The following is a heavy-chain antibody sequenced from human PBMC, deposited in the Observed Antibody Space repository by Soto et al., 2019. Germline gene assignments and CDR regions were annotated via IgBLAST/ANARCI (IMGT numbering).Heavy chain of an antibody. J-gene: IGHJ4*02. CDR3: ARDGNDSSGYYYVY. D-gene: IGHD3-22*01. CDR2: IIPIFGTA. CDR1: GGTFSSYS. V-gene: IGHV1-69*13. Sequence: ASVKVSCKASGGTFSSYSISWVRHAPGQGLEWMGGIIPIFGTANYAQKFQGRVTITADESTSTAYMELSSLRSEDTAVYYCARDGNDSSGYYYVYWGQGTLVTVSS.